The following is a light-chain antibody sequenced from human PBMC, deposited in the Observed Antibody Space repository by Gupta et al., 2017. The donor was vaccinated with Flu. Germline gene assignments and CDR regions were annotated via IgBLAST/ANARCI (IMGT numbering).Light chain of an antibody. CDR2: EAS. V-gene: IGKV1-33*01. Sequence: DIQMTQSPSSLSASVGDRVTITCQASQDISNSLNWYQQKPGKGPRLLIHEASNLETGVPSRFSGSGSGTVFTLTISSLEPEDFATYFCQQHDSLPLTFGPGTKVDVK. CDR1: QDISNS. J-gene: IGKJ3*01. CDR3: QQHDSLPLT.